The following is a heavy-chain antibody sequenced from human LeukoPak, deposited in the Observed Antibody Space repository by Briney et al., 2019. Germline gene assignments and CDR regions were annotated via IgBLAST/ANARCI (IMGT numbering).Heavy chain of an antibody. J-gene: IGHJ4*02. CDR3: ARDPGVTTFYFDY. V-gene: IGHV3-33*01. CDR2: IWFVGSER. D-gene: IGHD4-17*01. CDR1: GFTFSRYG. Sequence: GGSLRLSCVAPGFTFSRYGMHWIPQAPGKGLEGVAVIWFVGSERYYADSVRGRFTISRDDSKNTLYLQRNSLRVEDTGIYDCARDPGVTTFYFDYWGQGALVTVSS.